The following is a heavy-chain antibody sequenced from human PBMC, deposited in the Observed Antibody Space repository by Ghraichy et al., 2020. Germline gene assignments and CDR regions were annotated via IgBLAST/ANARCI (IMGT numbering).Heavy chain of an antibody. D-gene: IGHD6-13*01. J-gene: IGHJ2*01. CDR1: GGSIGTYY. Sequence: GSLRLSCTVSGGSIGTYYWNWIRQSPGKGLDWIGYIYYSGNTNYNPSLKSRVSISADTSRNQFSLKLTSVTAADTAVYYCARGSSISSYVIRSPNWYFDLWGRGTLVTVSS. CDR3: ARGSSISSYVIRSPNWYFDL. CDR2: IYYSGNT. V-gene: IGHV4-59*01.